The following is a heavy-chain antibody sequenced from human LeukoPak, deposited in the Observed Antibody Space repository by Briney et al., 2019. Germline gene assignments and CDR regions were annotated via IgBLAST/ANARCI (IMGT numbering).Heavy chain of an antibody. J-gene: IGHJ4*02. V-gene: IGHV4-39*07. D-gene: IGHD5-18*01. CDR1: GGSISSSSYY. Sequence: SETLSLTCTVSGGSISSSSYYWGWIRQPPGKGLEWIGSIYYSGSTYYNPSLKSRVTISVDTSKNQFSLKLSSVTAADTAVYYCARQIQRWNIDYWGQGTLVTVSS. CDR2: IYYSGST. CDR3: ARQIQRWNIDY.